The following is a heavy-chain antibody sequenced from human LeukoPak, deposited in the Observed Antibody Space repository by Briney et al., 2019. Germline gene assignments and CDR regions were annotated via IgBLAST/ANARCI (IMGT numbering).Heavy chain of an antibody. J-gene: IGHJ4*02. Sequence: SGGSLRLSCAASGFTVSSNYMNWVRQAPGKGLEWVSVIYNDGGTYYADAVKGRFTISRDNSKNTLYLQMNRLRAEYTAVYYCGTSRSRTSGFDYWGQGTLVTVSS. CDR1: GFTVSSNY. V-gene: IGHV3-53*01. CDR2: IYNDGGT. CDR3: GTSRSRTSGFDY. D-gene: IGHD2-8*02.